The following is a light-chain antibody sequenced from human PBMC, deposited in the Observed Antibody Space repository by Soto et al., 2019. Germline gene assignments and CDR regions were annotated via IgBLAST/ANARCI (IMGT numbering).Light chain of an antibody. V-gene: IGKV1-27*01. CDR3: QKYNSARCT. CDR1: QVISNY. CDR2: AAS. Sequence: DIQMTQSPSSLSASVGDRVTITCRASQVISNYLAWYQQKPGKVPKLLIYAASTLQSGVPFRFSGSGSGTDFTLAIGSLQPEDVATYYCQKYNSARCTFAQGTKEEIK. J-gene: IGKJ1*01.